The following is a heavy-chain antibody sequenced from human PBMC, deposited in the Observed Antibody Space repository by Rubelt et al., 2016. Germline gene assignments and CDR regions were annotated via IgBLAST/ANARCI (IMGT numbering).Heavy chain of an antibody. CDR1: GFPFSTYA. Sequence: GESLRLSCAASGFPFSTYAMSWVRQAPGKRLEWVSSINSDGSSTNYADSVKGRFTISRDNAKSTLYLQMNSLRAEDTAVYYCAKDVGSGWSRSYYFDYWGQGTLVTVSS. V-gene: IGHV3-74*01. CDR2: INSDGSST. J-gene: IGHJ4*02. CDR3: AKDVGSGWSRSYYFDY. D-gene: IGHD6-19*01.